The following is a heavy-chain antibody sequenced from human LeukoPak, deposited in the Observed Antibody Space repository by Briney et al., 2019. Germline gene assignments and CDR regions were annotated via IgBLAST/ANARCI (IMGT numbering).Heavy chain of an antibody. Sequence: GGSLRLSCAASEFTYWMSWAREAPGKGLGWVANIKQDGSEKYYVDSVKGRFTTSKDNAKKSRYLQMNSLRAEYTAVYSCASGFLDEFWSGHFWGQGTMVTVSS. CDR2: IKQDGSEK. D-gene: IGHD3-3*01. CDR1: EFTYW. CDR3: ASGFLDEFWSGHF. J-gene: IGHJ4*02. V-gene: IGHV3-7*01.